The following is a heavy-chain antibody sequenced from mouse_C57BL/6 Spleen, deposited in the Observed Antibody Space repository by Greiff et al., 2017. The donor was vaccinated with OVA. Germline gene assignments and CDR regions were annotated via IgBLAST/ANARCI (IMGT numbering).Heavy chain of an antibody. D-gene: IGHD2-13*01. J-gene: IGHJ1*03. CDR3: ARERPDYYWYFDV. CDR2: IHPNSGST. V-gene: IGHV1-64*01. CDR1: GYTFTSYW. Sequence: QVQLQQPGAELVKPGASVKLSCKASGYTFTSYWMHWVKQRPGQGLEWIGMIHPNSGSTNYNEKFKSKATLTVDKSSSTAYMQLSSLTSEDSAVYYCARERPDYYWYFDVWGTGTTVTVSS.